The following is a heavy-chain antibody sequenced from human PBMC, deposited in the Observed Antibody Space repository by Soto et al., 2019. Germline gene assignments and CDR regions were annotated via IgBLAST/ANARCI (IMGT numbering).Heavy chain of an antibody. V-gene: IGHV5-51*01. CDR3: ATQSAGALDYYSGMDV. Sequence: HGESLKISCKGSGYSFTSYWIGWVRQMTGKGLEWMGIIYPGDSETRYNPSFQGQVTISADKSISTAYLRWSSLKASDTAMYYCATQSAGALDYYSGMDVWGQGPTVTVSS. J-gene: IGHJ6*02. D-gene: IGHD6-25*01. CDR1: GYSFTSYW. CDR2: IYPGDSET.